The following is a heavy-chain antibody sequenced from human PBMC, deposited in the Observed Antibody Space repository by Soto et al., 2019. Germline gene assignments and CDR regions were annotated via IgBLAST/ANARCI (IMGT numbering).Heavy chain of an antibody. CDR3: TRAKEMATILDY. CDR1: GFPFSHSY. D-gene: IGHD3-9*01. J-gene: IGHJ4*02. V-gene: IGHV3-11*01. CDR2: ISGSGTSM. Sequence: GGSLRLSCAASGFPFSHSYMSWIRQAPGKGLEWLSHISGSGTSMYSDSVRGRFTISRDNANNSLYLQMNSLTAEDTAVYYCTRAKEMATILDYWGQGTLVTVSS.